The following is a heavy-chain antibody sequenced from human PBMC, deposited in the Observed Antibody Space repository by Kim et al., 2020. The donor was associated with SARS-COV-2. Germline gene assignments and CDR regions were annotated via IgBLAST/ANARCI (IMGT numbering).Heavy chain of an antibody. J-gene: IGHJ6*03. CDR1: GFTFSSYA. CDR2: ISGSGGST. CDR3: AKVSRVFGVVTRPPDYYYMDV. V-gene: IGHV3-23*01. Sequence: GGSLRLSCAASGFTFSSYAMSWVRQAPGKGLEWVSAISGSGGSTYYADSVKGRFTISRDNSKNTLYLQMNSLRAEDTAVYYCAKVSRVFGVVTRPPDYYYMDVWGKGTTVTVSS. D-gene: IGHD3-3*01.